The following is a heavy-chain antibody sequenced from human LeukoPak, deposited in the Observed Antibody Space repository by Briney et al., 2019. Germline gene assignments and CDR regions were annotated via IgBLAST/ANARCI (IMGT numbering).Heavy chain of an antibody. D-gene: IGHD4-23*01. CDR3: ARGGTAVVTPYAFDI. CDR1: GGSISTYY. J-gene: IGHJ3*02. CDR2: IYYSGST. V-gene: IGHV4-59*01. Sequence: SETLSLTCTVSGGSISTYYWSWIRQPPGKGLEWIGYIYYSGSTNYNPSVTSRVTMSVDTFKKQFSLNLSSLTAADTAVYYCARGGTAVVTPYAFDIWGQGTMVTVSS.